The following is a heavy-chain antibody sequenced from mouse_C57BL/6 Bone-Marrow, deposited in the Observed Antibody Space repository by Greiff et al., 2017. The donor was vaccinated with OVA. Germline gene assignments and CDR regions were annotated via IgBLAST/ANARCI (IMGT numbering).Heavy chain of an antibody. Sequence: VQLQQSGAELARPGASVKLSCKASGYTFTSYGISWVKQRTGQGLEWIGEIYPRSGNTYYNEKFKGKATLTADKSSSTAYMELRSLTSEDSAVYFCARGPYYYYGPYYFDYWGQGTTLTVSS. CDR1: GYTFTSYG. V-gene: IGHV1-81*01. CDR3: ARGPYYYYGPYYFDY. D-gene: IGHD1-1*01. J-gene: IGHJ2*01. CDR2: IYPRSGNT.